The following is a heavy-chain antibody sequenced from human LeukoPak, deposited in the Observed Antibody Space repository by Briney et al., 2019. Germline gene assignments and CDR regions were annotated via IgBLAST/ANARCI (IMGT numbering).Heavy chain of an antibody. J-gene: IGHJ4*02. CDR1: GGTFSSYA. D-gene: IGHD3-22*01. CDR3: ARNQRYYDSSGYWGNYDY. V-gene: IGHV1-69*13. Sequence: GASVKVSCKASGGTFSSYAISWVRQAPGQGLEWMGGIIPIFGTANYAQKFQGRVTITADESTSTAYMELSSLRSEDTAVYYCARNQRYYDSSGYWGNYDYWGQGTLVTVSS. CDR2: IIPIFGTA.